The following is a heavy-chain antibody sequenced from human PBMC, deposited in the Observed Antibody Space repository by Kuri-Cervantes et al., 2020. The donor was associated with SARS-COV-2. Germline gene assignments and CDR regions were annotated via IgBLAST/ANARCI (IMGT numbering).Heavy chain of an antibody. D-gene: IGHD3-16*01. Sequence: GESLKISCEASGVTGSNFEMNWVRQAPGKGLEWVAYISESGATIYYADSVKDRFTISRDFAKNSLSLQMSSLGVEDTALYYCVGAYRQPWTIIFESWGQGTQVTVSS. CDR3: VGAYRQPWTIIFES. V-gene: IGHV3-48*03. J-gene: IGHJ4*02. CDR1: GVTGSNFE. CDR2: ISESGATI.